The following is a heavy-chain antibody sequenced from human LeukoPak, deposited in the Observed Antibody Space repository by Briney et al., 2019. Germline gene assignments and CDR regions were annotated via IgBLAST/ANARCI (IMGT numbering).Heavy chain of an antibody. D-gene: IGHD6-13*01. CDR1: GYTFTSYY. CDR2: INPSGGST. V-gene: IGHV1-46*01. CDR3: ARADPIAAAVVDY. Sequence: ASVKFSCKASGYTFTSYYMHWVRQAPGQGLEWIAIINPSGGSTSYAQKFQGRVTMTRDTSTSTVYMELSSLRSEDTAVYYCARADPIAAAVVDYWGQGTLVTVSS. J-gene: IGHJ4*02.